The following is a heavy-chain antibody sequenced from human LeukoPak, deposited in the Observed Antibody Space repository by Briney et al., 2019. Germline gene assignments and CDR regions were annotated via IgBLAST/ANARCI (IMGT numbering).Heavy chain of an antibody. V-gene: IGHV4-4*07. CDR3: ARGPSGYYYG. J-gene: IGHJ4*02. CDR2: IYTSGGS. Sequence: KASETLSLTCTVSGGFIASYSWSWIRQPAGKGLEWIERIYTSGGSDYNPSLKSRVTMSLDTSKNQFYLKMTSVTAADTAVYYCARGPSGYYYGWGQGILVTVSS. CDR1: GGFIASYS. D-gene: IGHD3-22*01.